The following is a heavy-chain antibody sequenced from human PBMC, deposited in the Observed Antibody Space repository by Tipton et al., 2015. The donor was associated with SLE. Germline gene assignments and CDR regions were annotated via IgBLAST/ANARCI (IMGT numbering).Heavy chain of an antibody. CDR1: GFTFSDYY. D-gene: IGHD6-13*01. Sequence: SLRLSCAASGFTFSDYYMSWIRQAPGKGLEWVSYISSSSSYIYYADSVKGRFTISRDNAKNSLYLQMNSLRAEDTAVYYCAKVFGSTPYFDYWGQGTLVTVSS. CDR2: ISSSSSYI. J-gene: IGHJ4*02. CDR3: AKVFGSTPYFDY. V-gene: IGHV3-11*06.